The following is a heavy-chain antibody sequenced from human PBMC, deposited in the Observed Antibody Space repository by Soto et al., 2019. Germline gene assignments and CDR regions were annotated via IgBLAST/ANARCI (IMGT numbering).Heavy chain of an antibody. J-gene: IGHJ4*02. Sequence: ASVKVSCKASGYTFTSYGISWMRQAPGQGLEWMGWISAYNGNTNYAQKLQGRVTMTTDTSTSTAYMELRSLRSDDTAVYYCARSGYYDSSGYYYPFGDYFDYWGQGTQVTVSS. V-gene: IGHV1-18*01. CDR3: ARSGYYDSSGYYYPFGDYFDY. CDR1: GYTFTSYG. CDR2: ISAYNGNT. D-gene: IGHD3-22*01.